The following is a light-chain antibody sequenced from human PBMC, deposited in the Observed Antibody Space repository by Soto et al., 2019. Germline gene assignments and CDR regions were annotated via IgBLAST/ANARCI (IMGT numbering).Light chain of an antibody. CDR1: SSNIGSNT. Sequence: ELTQPPSASGTPGQRVTISCSGSSSNIGSNTVNWYQQFPGTAPKLLIYGHNARPSGVPDRFSGSKSGTSASLAISGLQSEDEAEYYCASWDDSLNGVVFGGGTKLTVL. CDR2: GHN. V-gene: IGLV1-44*01. J-gene: IGLJ2*01. CDR3: ASWDDSLNGVV.